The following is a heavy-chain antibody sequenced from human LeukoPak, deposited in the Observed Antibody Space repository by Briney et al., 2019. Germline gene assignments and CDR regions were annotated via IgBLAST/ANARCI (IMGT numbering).Heavy chain of an antibody. CDR2: IFHSGKT. J-gene: IGHJ4*02. CDR1: GGSISSYY. CDR3: ARWREMFFDY. V-gene: IGHV4-59*01. D-gene: IGHD3-10*02. Sequence: SETLPLTCTVSGGSISSYYWTWIRQPPGKGLEWIGSIFHSGKTNYNPSLKNRVTISIDPSKNRFSLNLSSVTVADTAVYYCARWREMFFDYWGQGNLVTVSS.